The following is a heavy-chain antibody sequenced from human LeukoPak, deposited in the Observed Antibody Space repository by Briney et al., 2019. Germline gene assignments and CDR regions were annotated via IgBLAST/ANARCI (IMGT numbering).Heavy chain of an antibody. D-gene: IGHD2-15*01. J-gene: IGHJ5*02. CDR1: GYSFTSYW. Sequence: GESLKISCKGSGYSFTSYWISWVRQMPGKGLEWMGRIDPSDSYTNYSPSFQGHVTTSADKSISTAYLQWSSLKASDTAMYYCARQRYCSGGSCYWFDPWGQGTLVTVSS. CDR3: ARQRYCSGGSCYWFDP. V-gene: IGHV5-10-1*01. CDR2: IDPSDSYT.